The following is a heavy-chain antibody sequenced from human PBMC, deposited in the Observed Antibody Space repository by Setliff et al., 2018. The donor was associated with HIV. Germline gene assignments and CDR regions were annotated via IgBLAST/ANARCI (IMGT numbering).Heavy chain of an antibody. D-gene: IGHD1-26*01. CDR3: ARQWEQFPWFDP. V-gene: IGHV3-30*02. CDR1: GFTFSNYG. CDR2: IRYDGSDK. Sequence: GGSLRLSCEISGFTFSNYGMHWVRQAPGKGLEWVAFIRYDGSDKYYVDSVKGRFTVSRDNSKNTLYLQMNSLRAEDTAVYYCARQWEQFPWFDPWGQGTLVTVSS. J-gene: IGHJ5*02.